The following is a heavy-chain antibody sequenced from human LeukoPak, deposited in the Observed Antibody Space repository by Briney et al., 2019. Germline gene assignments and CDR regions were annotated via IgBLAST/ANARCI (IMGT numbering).Heavy chain of an antibody. D-gene: IGHD6-13*01. V-gene: IGHV4-39*01. Sequence: SETLSLTCTVSGGSISSSSYYWGWIRQPPGKGLEWIGSIYYSGSTYYNPSLKSRVTISVDTSKNQFSLKLSSVTAPDTAVYYCARLYSSSWYIRPPYFDYWGQGTLVTVSS. CDR2: IYYSGST. CDR3: ARLYSSSWYIRPPYFDY. J-gene: IGHJ4*02. CDR1: GGSISSSSYY.